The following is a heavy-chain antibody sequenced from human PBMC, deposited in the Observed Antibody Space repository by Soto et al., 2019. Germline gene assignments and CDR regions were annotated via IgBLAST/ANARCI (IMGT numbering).Heavy chain of an antibody. D-gene: IGHD3-10*01. Sequence: EVQLVESGGGLVQPGGSLRLSCAASGFTVSSNYMSWVRQAPGKGLEWVSVIYSGGSTYYADSVKGRFTISRDNSKNTLYLQMISLRAEDTAVYYCASITMVRGASFDYCGQGTLVTVSS. V-gene: IGHV3-66*01. CDR2: IYSGGST. CDR1: GFTVSSNY. J-gene: IGHJ4*02. CDR3: ASITMVRGASFDY.